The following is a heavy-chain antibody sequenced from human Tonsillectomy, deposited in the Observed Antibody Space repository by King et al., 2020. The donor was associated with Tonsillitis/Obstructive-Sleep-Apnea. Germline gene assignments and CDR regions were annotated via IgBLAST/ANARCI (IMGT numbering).Heavy chain of an antibody. CDR2: IYPGDSNT. Sequence: VQLVESGAEVKKPGESLKISCKASGYTFTTYCIAWVRQMPGKGLEWMGIIYPGDSNTIYSPSFQGQVTISPYNSISTAYLQWSSRKASDTAKFYCARGGVPVVAASKPGFSDVDHWGQGNLVTVSS. CDR3: ARGGVPVVAASKPGFSDVDH. V-gene: IGHV5-51*01. D-gene: IGHD2-2*02. CDR1: GYTFTTYC. J-gene: IGHJ4*02.